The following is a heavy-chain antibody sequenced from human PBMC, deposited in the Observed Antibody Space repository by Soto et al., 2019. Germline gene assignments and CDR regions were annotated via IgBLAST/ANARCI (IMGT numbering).Heavy chain of an antibody. D-gene: IGHD6-19*01. V-gene: IGHV3-30*18. CDR2: ISYDGSNK. Sequence: GGSLRLSCAASGFTFGSYGMHWVRQAPGKGLEWVAVISYDGSNKYYADSVKGRFTISRDNSKNTLYLQMNSLRAEDTAVYYCAKLSSGWYFDYWGQGTLVTVSS. CDR1: GFTFGSYG. J-gene: IGHJ4*02. CDR3: AKLSSGWYFDY.